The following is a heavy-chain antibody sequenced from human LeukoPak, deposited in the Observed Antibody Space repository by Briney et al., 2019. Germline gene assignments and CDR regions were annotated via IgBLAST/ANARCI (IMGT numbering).Heavy chain of an antibody. CDR3: ARAWKDDYGDIFDY. CDR1: SGSISSYY. D-gene: IGHD4-17*01. J-gene: IGHJ4*02. CDR2: IYYSGST. V-gene: IGHV4-59*01. Sequence: SETLSLTCTVSSGSISSYYWGWIRPPPGKGLEWIGYIYYSGSTNYNPSLKSRVTISVDTSKNQFSLKLSPVTAADTAVYYCARAWKDDYGDIFDYWGQGTLVTVSS.